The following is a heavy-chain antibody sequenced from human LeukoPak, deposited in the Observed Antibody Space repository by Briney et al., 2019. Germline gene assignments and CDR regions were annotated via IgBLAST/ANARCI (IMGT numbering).Heavy chain of an antibody. CDR2: INPSGGST. D-gene: IGHD3-10*01. CDR3: ARDKGFGERVQSDAFDI. Sequence: GASVKVSCKASGYTFTSYYMHWVRQAPGQGLEWMGIINPSGGSTSYAQKFQGRVTMTRDMSTSTVYMELSSLRSEDTAVYYCARDKGFGERVQSDAFDIWGQGTMVTVSS. V-gene: IGHV1-46*01. CDR1: GYTFTSYY. J-gene: IGHJ3*02.